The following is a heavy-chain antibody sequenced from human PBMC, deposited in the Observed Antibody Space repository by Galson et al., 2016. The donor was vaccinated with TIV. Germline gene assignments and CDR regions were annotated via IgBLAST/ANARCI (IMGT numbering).Heavy chain of an antibody. J-gene: IGHJ6*03. CDR3: ARDKSGYDTVVHFYYYMDV. D-gene: IGHD5-12*01. V-gene: IGHV4-4*07. CDR1: GASISDNY. CDR2: VYTTGDL. Sequence: TLSLTCTVSGASISDNYWSWIRQPAGKGLEWIGRVYTTGDLNYNPSLESRVTLAVDTSKNQFSLKLTSVTAADTAVYYCARDKSGYDTVVHFYYYMDVWGKGTTLTVSS.